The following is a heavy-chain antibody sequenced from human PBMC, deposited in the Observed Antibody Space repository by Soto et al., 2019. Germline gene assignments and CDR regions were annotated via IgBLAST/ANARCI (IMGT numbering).Heavy chain of an antibody. Sequence: SETLSLTCTVSGGSISSGDYYWSWIRQPPGKGLEWIGYIYYSGSTYYNPSLKSRVTISVDTSKNQFSLKLSSVTAADTAVYYCARVVAAAADDPFDYWGQGTLVTVSS. D-gene: IGHD6-13*01. J-gene: IGHJ4*02. CDR3: ARVVAAAADDPFDY. CDR2: IYYSGST. CDR1: GGSISSGDYY. V-gene: IGHV4-30-4*01.